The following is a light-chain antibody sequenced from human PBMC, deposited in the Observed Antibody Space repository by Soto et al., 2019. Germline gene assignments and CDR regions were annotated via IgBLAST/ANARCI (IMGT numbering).Light chain of an antibody. Sequence: DIQLTQSPSSLSASVGDRVTITCRASQTISHYLHWYQQKPGKAPDLLIFAASTLHSGVPSRFSGSGSGTEFTLTISSLQPEDSATYYCQQSSRTPRTFGQGTKVDIK. J-gene: IGKJ1*01. CDR1: QTISHY. CDR2: AAS. CDR3: QQSSRTPRT. V-gene: IGKV1-39*01.